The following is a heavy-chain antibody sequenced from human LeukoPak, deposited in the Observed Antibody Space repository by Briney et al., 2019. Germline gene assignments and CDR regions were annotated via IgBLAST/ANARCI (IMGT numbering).Heavy chain of an antibody. D-gene: IGHD3-22*01. CDR1: GGTFSSYA. V-gene: IGHV1-69*06. CDR2: IIPIFNAA. Sequence: ASVKVSCKASGGTFSSYAVSWVRQAPAQGLEWMGGIIPIFNAANYSQKFQGRVTITADRSTTTTYMELSNLRSDDTAVYYCAREVPYDSSRYYQPFDYWGQGTLVTVSS. J-gene: IGHJ4*02. CDR3: AREVPYDSSRYYQPFDY.